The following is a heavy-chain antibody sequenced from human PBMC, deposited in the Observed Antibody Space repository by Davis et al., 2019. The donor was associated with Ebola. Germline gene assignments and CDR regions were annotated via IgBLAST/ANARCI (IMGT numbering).Heavy chain of an antibody. Sequence: AASVQVSCKASGYTFTGYYMHWVRQAPGQGLEWMGWINPNSGGTNYAQKFQGWVTMTRDTSISTAYMELSRLRSDDTAVYYCARDGYCSCGSCYYFDSWGQGTLVTVSS. CDR2: INPNSGGT. D-gene: IGHD2-15*01. J-gene: IGHJ4*02. CDR1: GYTFTGYY. V-gene: IGHV1-2*04. CDR3: ARDGYCSCGSCYYFDS.